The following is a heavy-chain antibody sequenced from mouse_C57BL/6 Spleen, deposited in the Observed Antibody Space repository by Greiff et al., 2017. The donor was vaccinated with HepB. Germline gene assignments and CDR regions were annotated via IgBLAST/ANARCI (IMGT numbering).Heavy chain of an antibody. CDR2: INPSTGGT. V-gene: IGHV1-42*01. J-gene: IGHJ1*03. CDR1: GYSFTGYY. CDR3: ARRVTTVVAKYFDV. Sequence: EVQLQQSGPELVKPGASVKISCKASGYSFTGYYMNWVKQSPEKSLEWIGEINPSTGGTTYNQKFKAKATLTVDKSSSTAYMQLKSLTSEDSAVYYGARRVTTVVAKYFDVWGTGTTVTVSS. D-gene: IGHD1-1*01.